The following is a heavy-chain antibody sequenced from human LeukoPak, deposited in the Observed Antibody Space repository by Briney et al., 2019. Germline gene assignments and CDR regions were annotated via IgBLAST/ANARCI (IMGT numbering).Heavy chain of an antibody. CDR2: IYYRSKWKN. J-gene: IGHJ4*02. CDR1: GDSVSNDRAA. V-gene: IGHV6-1*01. D-gene: IGHD7-27*01. CDR3: ARDPWGFSFEY. Sequence: SQTLSLTCAISGDSVSNDRAAWHWIRQSPSRGLEWLGRIYYRSKWKNDYPLSVKGRISVDAETSKNQFSLQLNSVTPDDTAVYYCARDPWGFSFEYWGQGTLVTVSS.